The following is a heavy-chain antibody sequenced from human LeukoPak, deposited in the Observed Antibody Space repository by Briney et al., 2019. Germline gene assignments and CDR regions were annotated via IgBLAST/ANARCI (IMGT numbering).Heavy chain of an antibody. CDR1: GYTFTSYG. J-gene: IGHJ5*02. Sequence: ASVKVSCKASGYTFTSYGISWVRQAPGQGLEWMGWISAYNGNTNYAQKLQGRVTMTTDTSTSTAYMELRSLRSDDTAVYYCARAIAAAGDYNWFDPWGQGTLVTVSS. V-gene: IGHV1-18*01. CDR2: ISAYNGNT. D-gene: IGHD6-13*01. CDR3: ARAIAAAGDYNWFDP.